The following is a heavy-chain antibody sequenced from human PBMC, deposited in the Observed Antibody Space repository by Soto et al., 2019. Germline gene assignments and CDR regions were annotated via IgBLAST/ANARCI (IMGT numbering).Heavy chain of an antibody. J-gene: IGHJ5*02. CDR2: ISPYDDKT. CDR3: ARDWVLWFGYNWFDP. CDR1: GYTFIKYG. V-gene: IGHV1-18*01. Sequence: ASMKVSCKASGYTFIKYGIAWVRQAPGQGLEWMGWISPYDDKTIYAQTFQGRVTLTTDTSTSTAYMELRSLRSDDTAVYYCARDWVLWFGYNWFDPWGQGTLVTVSS. D-gene: IGHD3-10*01.